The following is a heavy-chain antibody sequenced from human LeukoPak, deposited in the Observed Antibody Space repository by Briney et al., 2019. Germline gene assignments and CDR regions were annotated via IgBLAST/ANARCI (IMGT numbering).Heavy chain of an antibody. Sequence: SETLSLTCAVYGGSFSGYYWSWIRQPPGKGLEWIGEINHSGSTNYNPSLKSRVTISVGTSKNQFSLKLSSVTTADTAVYYCARVVHYYYDSSGYYRLFDYWGQGTLVTVSS. CDR1: GGSFSGYY. CDR2: INHSGST. J-gene: IGHJ4*02. D-gene: IGHD3-22*01. V-gene: IGHV4-34*01. CDR3: ARVVHYYYDSSGYYRLFDY.